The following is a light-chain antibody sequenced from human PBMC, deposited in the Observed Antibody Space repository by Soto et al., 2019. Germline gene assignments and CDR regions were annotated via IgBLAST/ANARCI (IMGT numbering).Light chain of an antibody. CDR1: QPINTY. CDR2: AAA. J-gene: IGKJ1*01. CDR3: QQSYRTVT. Sequence: DIQMTQSPSSLSASVGDRVTITCRASQPINTYLNWYQQEPGKAPKVLIYAAASLQSGVPSRFSGSGSGTDFTLTISSLQPDEFATYYCQQSYRTVTFGQGTKVEIK. V-gene: IGKV1-39*01.